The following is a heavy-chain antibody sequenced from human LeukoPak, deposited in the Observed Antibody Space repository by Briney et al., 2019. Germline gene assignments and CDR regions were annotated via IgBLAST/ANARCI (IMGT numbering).Heavy chain of an antibody. D-gene: IGHD3-10*01. V-gene: IGHV1-69*13. Sequence: ASVKVSCKASGGTFSSYAISWVRQAPGQGLEWMGGIIPIFGTANYAQKFQGRVTITADESTSTAYMELSSLRSEDTAVYYCARGGIDYYGSGSLNWFDPWGQGTLVTVSS. CDR1: GGTFSSYA. J-gene: IGHJ5*02. CDR2: IIPIFGTA. CDR3: ARGGIDYYGSGSLNWFDP.